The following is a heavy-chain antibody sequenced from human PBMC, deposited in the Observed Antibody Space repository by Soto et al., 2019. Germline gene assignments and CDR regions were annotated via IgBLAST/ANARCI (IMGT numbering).Heavy chain of an antibody. CDR1: GYTFSGYY. Sequence: ASVKVSCKASGYTFSGYYIHWLRQAPGQGLEWMGWINPNSGGTNYAQKFQGRVTVTRDTPTSTAYMELTRLTSDVTAVYYCARSLTEGYCTITGCYTRQLYGMDVWGQGTTVTVSS. CDR2: INPNSGGT. V-gene: IGHV1-2*02. D-gene: IGHD2-2*02. CDR3: ARSLTEGYCTITGCYTRQLYGMDV. J-gene: IGHJ6*02.